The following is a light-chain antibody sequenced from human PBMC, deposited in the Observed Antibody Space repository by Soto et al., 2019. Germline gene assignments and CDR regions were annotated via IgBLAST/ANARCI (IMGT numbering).Light chain of an antibody. Sequence: DIVMTQSPGSLAVSLGERASIKCTSSRSLFHRSKKADYLAWYQQKPGQTPKLLFYWASSRESGVPDRFSGSGSGTDFTLTINNLQAEDVAVYFCQQYHTPPYSFGQGTKLEVK. V-gene: IGKV4-1*01. J-gene: IGKJ2*01. CDR2: WAS. CDR1: RSLFHRSKKADY. CDR3: QQYHTPPYS.